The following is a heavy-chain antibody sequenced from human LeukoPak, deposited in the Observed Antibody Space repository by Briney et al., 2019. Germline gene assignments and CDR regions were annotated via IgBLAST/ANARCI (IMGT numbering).Heavy chain of an antibody. Sequence: GGSLRLSCAASGFTFSSYAMSWVRQAPGRGLEWVSTITTSGSSTYYADSVKGRFTISRDNTKNTLYLQMNSLRAEDTAVYYCAKGHVLRFLEWLFYFDYWGQGTLVTVSS. CDR3: AKGHVLRFLEWLFYFDY. J-gene: IGHJ4*02. V-gene: IGHV3-23*01. CDR1: GFTFSSYA. CDR2: ITTSGSST. D-gene: IGHD3-3*01.